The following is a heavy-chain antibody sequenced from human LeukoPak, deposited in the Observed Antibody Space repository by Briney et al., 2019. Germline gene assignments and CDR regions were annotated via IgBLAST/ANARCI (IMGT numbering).Heavy chain of an antibody. Sequence: ASVRVSCKASGGTFSSYAISWVRQAPGQGLEWMGGIIPIFGTANYAQKFQGRVTITADKSTSTAYMELSSLRSDDTAVYYCARGITMIQYWGQGTLVTVSS. J-gene: IGHJ4*02. CDR3: ARGITMIQY. D-gene: IGHD3-22*01. V-gene: IGHV1-69*06. CDR1: GGTFSSYA. CDR2: IIPIFGTA.